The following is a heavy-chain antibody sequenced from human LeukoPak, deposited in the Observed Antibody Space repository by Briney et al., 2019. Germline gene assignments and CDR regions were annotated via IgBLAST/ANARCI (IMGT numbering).Heavy chain of an antibody. CDR3: ARGGYYYLDV. CDR2: IFHSGTT. Sequence: SETLSLTCTMSGGSISPYYWSWIRQPPGKGPEWIAHIFHSGTTKYNPSLKSRVAISLDTPKSQFFLRLHSVTAADTAVYYCARGGYYYLDVWGRGTTVTVSS. V-gene: IGHV4-59*01. CDR1: GGSISPYY. J-gene: IGHJ6*03.